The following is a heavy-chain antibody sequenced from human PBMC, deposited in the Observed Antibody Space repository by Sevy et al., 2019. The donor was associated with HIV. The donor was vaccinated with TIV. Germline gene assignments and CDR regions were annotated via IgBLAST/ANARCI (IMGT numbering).Heavy chain of an antibody. Sequence: GGSLRLSCAASGFTFSSYSMNWVRQAPGKGLEWVSSISSSSSYIYYADSVKGRFTISRDNAKNSLYLQMNSLRAEDTAVYYVARVGRGGYYYSFDYWGQGTLVTVSS. D-gene: IGHD3-22*01. J-gene: IGHJ4*02. CDR3: ARVGRGGYYYSFDY. CDR2: ISSSSSYI. V-gene: IGHV3-21*01. CDR1: GFTFSSYS.